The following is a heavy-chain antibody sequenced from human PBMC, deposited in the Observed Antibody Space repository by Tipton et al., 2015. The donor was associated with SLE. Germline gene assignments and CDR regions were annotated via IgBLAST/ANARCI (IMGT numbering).Heavy chain of an antibody. D-gene: IGHD6-19*01. CDR3: ARTPVAGRAFDI. CDR1: GFTFDDYG. V-gene: IGHV3-20*04. Sequence: SLRLSCAASGFTFDDYGMSWVRQAPGKGLEWVSGINWNGGSTGYADSVKGRFTISRDNAKNSLYLQMNSLRAEDTALYYCARTPVAGRAFDIWGQGTMVTVSS. J-gene: IGHJ3*02. CDR2: INWNGGST.